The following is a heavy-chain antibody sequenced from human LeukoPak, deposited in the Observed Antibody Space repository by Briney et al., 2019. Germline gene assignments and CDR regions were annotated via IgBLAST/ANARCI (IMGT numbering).Heavy chain of an antibody. D-gene: IGHD1-14*01. Sequence: PSETLSLTCTVSGGSMSINNYYWAWIRQPPGKGLEWIGSIYYTGTTYYNPSLKSRVTISVDTSKNQFSLKLSSVTAADTAVYYCAREFEPPGYMDVCGKGTTVTVSS. CDR3: AREFEPPGYMDV. CDR1: GGSMSINNYY. J-gene: IGHJ6*03. CDR2: IYYTGTT. V-gene: IGHV4-39*07.